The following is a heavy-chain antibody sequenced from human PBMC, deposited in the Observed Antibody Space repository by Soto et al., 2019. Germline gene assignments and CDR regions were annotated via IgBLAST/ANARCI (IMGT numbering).Heavy chain of an antibody. V-gene: IGHV3-43*01. Sequence: GGSLRLSCAASGFTFDDYTMHWVRQAPGKGLEWVSLISWDGGSTYYADSVKGRFTISRDNSKNSLYLQMNSLRTEDTALYYCAKAHTWDTAMAEDNYVPAEFDGMDVWGQGTTVTVSS. D-gene: IGHD5-18*01. CDR2: ISWDGGST. CDR3: AKAHTWDTAMAEDNYVPAEFDGMDV. CDR1: GFTFDDYT. J-gene: IGHJ6*02.